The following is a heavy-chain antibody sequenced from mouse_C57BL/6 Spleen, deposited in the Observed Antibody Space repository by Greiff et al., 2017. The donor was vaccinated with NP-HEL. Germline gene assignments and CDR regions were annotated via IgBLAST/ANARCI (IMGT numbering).Heavy chain of an antibody. J-gene: IGHJ4*01. CDR3: ARGTTVLDY. CDR1: GYSFTGYF. D-gene: IGHD1-1*01. V-gene: IGHV1-20*01. CDR2: INPYNGDT. Sequence: EVKLQESGPELVKPGDSVKISCKASGYSFTGYFMNWVMQSHGKSLEWIGRINPYNGDTFYNQKFKGKATLTVDKSSSTAHMELRSLTSEDSAVYYCARGTTVLDYWGQGTSVTVSS.